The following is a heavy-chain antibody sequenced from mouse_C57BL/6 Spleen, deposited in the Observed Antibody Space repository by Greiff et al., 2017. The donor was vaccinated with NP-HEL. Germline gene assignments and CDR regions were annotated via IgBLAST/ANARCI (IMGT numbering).Heavy chain of an antibody. Sequence: VQLQQSGPELVKPGASVKISCKASGYAFSSSWMNWVKQRPGKGLEWIGRIYPGDGDTNYNGKFKGKATLTADKSSSTAYMQLSSLTSEDSAVYFCARGGTVVASWDYFDYWGQGTTLTVSS. J-gene: IGHJ2*01. CDR1: GYAFSSSW. CDR3: ARGGTVVASWDYFDY. D-gene: IGHD1-1*01. CDR2: IYPGDGDT. V-gene: IGHV1-82*01.